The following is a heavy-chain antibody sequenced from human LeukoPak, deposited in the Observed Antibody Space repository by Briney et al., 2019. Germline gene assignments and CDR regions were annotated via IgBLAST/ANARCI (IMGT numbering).Heavy chain of an antibody. CDR3: AKDASGWLQLDYYFDY. J-gene: IGHJ4*02. CDR2: ISDSGGST. Sequence: PGGSLRLSCAASGFTLCNYAMNWVRQAPGKGLEGVLTISDSGGSTDYADSVKGRFTISRDNSQSRPYLKRSSLRAEDTAIYYCAKDASGWLQLDYYFDYWGQGTLVTVSS. CDR1: GFTLCNYA. V-gene: IGHV3-23*01. D-gene: IGHD6-19*01.